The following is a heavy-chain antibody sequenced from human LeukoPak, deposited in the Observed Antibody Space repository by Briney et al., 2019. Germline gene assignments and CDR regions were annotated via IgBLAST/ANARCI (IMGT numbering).Heavy chain of an antibody. Sequence: GGSLRPSCAASGFTFSSYGMHWVRQAPGKGLEWVAVISYDGSNKYYADSVKGRFTISRDNSKNTLYLQMNSLRAEDTAVYYCAKDDGYSGYVDWGQGTLVTVSS. D-gene: IGHD5-12*01. J-gene: IGHJ4*02. CDR1: GFTFSSYG. CDR3: AKDDGYSGYVD. V-gene: IGHV3-30*18. CDR2: ISYDGSNK.